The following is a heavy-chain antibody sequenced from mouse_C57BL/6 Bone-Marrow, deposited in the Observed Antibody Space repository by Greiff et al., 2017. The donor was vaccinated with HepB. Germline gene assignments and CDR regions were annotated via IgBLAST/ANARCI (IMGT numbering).Heavy chain of an antibody. Sequence: EVKVEESEGGLVQPGSSMKLSCTASGFTFSDYYMAWVRQVPEKGLEWVANINYDGSSTYYLDSLKSRFIISRDNAKNILYLQMSSLKSEDTATYYCARDLDYFDYGGQGTTLTVSS. CDR3: ARDLDYFDY. V-gene: IGHV5-16*01. CDR2: INYDGSST. CDR1: GFTFSDYY. J-gene: IGHJ2*01.